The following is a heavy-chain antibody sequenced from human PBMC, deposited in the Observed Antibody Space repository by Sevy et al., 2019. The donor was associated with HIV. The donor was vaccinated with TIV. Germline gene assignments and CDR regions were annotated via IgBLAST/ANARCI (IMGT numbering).Heavy chain of an antibody. J-gene: IGHJ4*02. D-gene: IGHD3-22*01. CDR2: INPKTGGT. V-gene: IGHV1-2*02. Sequence: ASVKVSCKASGYTFTGYYVHWLRQAPGQGLEWMGWINPKTGGTYFAKKFQDRVTMTTGTSNTTAYMEVSGLRFDDTDVYYCARMGNYFDTRGYYPLKYWGQGTLVTVSS. CDR1: GYTFTGYY. CDR3: ARMGNYFDTRGYYPLKY.